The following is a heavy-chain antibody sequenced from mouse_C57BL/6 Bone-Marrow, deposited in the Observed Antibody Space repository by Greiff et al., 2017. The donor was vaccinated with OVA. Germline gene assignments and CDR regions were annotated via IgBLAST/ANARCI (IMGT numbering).Heavy chain of an antibody. Sequence: VQLQQSGPELVKPGASVKISCKASGYSFTDYNMNWVKQSNGKSLEWIGVINPNYGTTSYNQKFKGKATLTVEQSSSTAYMQLNSLTSEDYAVYYCAYYYGSSYRYFDVWGTGNTVTVSS. CDR3: AYYYGSSYRYFDV. V-gene: IGHV1-39*01. D-gene: IGHD1-1*01. CDR2: INPNYGTT. CDR1: GYSFTDYN. J-gene: IGHJ1*03.